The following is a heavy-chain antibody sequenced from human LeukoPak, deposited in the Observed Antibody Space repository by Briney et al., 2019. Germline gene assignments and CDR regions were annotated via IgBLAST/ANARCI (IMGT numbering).Heavy chain of an antibody. J-gene: IGHJ3*02. D-gene: IGHD3-22*01. Sequence: PSETLSLTCTVSGGSISSYYWSWIRQPQGKGLEWIGYIYYSGSTNYNPSLKSRVTISVDTSKNQFSLKLSSVTAADTAVYYCARHLDYYDSSGPVYAFDIWGQGTMVTVSS. CDR3: ARHLDYYDSSGPVYAFDI. V-gene: IGHV4-59*08. CDR2: IYYSGST. CDR1: GGSISSYY.